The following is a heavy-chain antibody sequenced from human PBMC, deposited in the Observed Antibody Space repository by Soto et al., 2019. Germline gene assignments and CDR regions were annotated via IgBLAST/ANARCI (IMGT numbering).Heavy chain of an antibody. CDR1: GFTFSSYS. CDR2: ISGTGGST. CDR3: AKRWFWELSPLDY. D-gene: IGHD3-10*01. J-gene: IGHJ4*02. Sequence: PGGSLRRSCAASGFTFSSYSMSWVRQAPGKGLEWVSAISGTGGSTFYADSVKGRFTISRDNSKNTLYLQMNSLRADDTAVYYCAKRWFWELSPLDYWGQGALVTVSS. V-gene: IGHV3-23*01.